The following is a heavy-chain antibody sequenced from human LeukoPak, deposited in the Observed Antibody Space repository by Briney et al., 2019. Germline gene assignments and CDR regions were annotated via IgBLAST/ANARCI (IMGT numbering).Heavy chain of an antibody. CDR1: GGSISSYY. J-gene: IGHJ6*02. CDR2: IYYSGST. Sequence: SETLSLTCTVSGGSISSYYWSWIRQPPGKGLEWIGYIYYSGSTNYNPSLKSRVTISVDTSKNQFSLKLSSVTAADTAVYYCARLTVDYDFWSGPMDVWGQGTTVTVSS. D-gene: IGHD3-3*01. CDR3: ARLTVDYDFWSGPMDV. V-gene: IGHV4-59*01.